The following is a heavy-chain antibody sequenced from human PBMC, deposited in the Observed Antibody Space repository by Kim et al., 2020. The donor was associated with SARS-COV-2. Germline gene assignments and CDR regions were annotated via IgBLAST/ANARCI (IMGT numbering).Heavy chain of an antibody. J-gene: IGHJ6*02. V-gene: IGHV3-23*01. D-gene: IGHD1-1*01. CDR3: AKVRTRLLGYNYYGFDV. Sequence: VMGRLTNSRDNTKSTLYLQMNSLRTEDTAVYYCAKVRTRLLGYNYYGFDVWGQGTTVTVSS.